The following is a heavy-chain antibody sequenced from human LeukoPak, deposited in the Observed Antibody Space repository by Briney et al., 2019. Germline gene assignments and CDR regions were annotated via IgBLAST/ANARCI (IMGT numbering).Heavy chain of an antibody. Sequence: SVKVSCKASGGTFSSYAISWVRQAPGQGLEWMGRIIPIFGTANYAQRFQGRVTITTDESTSTAYMELSSLRSEDTAVYYCAVTLRWYGDYSIDYWGQGTLVTVSS. V-gene: IGHV1-69*05. CDR1: GGTFSSYA. CDR3: AVTLRWYGDYSIDY. J-gene: IGHJ4*02. D-gene: IGHD4-17*01. CDR2: IIPIFGTA.